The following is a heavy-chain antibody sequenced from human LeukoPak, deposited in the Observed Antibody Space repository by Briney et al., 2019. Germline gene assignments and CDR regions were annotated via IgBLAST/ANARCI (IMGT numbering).Heavy chain of an antibody. CDR2: FDPEDGET. V-gene: IGHV1-24*01. J-gene: IGHJ5*02. CDR3: ATRLLLSNWFDP. D-gene: IGHD1-26*01. CDR1: GYTLTELS. Sequence: ASVKVSCKVSGYTLTELSMHWVRQAPGKGLEWMGGFDPEDGETIYAQKFQGRVTITEDTSTDTAYMELSSLRSEDTAVYYCATRLLLSNWFDPWGQGTLVTVSS.